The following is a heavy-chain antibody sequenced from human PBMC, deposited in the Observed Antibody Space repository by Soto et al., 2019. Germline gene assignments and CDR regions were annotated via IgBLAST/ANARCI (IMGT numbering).Heavy chain of an antibody. CDR1: GYSFTSYW. Sequence: GESLKISCKGSGYSFTSYWIGWVRQMPGKGLEWMGIIYPGDSDTRYSPSFQGQVTISADKSISTAYLQWSSLKASDTAMYYCARSEWFGYSYAGDPGDYWGQGTLVTVSS. CDR2: IYPGDSDT. V-gene: IGHV5-51*01. J-gene: IGHJ4*02. D-gene: IGHD5-18*01. CDR3: ARSEWFGYSYAGDPGDY.